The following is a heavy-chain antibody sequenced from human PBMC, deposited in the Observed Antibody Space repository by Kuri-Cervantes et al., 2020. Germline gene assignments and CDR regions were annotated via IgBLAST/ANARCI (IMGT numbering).Heavy chain of an antibody. J-gene: IGHJ4*02. CDR2: IIPIFGTA. Sequence: SVKVSCKASGGTFSSYTINWVRQAPGQGLEWMGGIIPIFGTANYAQKFQGRVTITTDESTSTAYMELSSLRSEDTAVYFCARGGDGHIYRLFNNWGQGTLVTVSS. D-gene: IGHD5-24*01. V-gene: IGHV1-69*05. CDR3: ARGGDGHIYRLFNN. CDR1: GGTFSSYT.